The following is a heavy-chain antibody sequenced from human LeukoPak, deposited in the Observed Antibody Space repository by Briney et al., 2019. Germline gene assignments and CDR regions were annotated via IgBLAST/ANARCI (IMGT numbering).Heavy chain of an antibody. CDR1: GYTFTGYY. J-gene: IGHJ4*02. V-gene: IGHV1-2*02. CDR3: ARGFIGGSWYLPSVDY. D-gene: IGHD6-13*01. CDR2: INPNSGGT. Sequence: ASVKVSCKASGYTFTGYYMHWVRQAPGQGLEWMGWINPNSGGTNYAQKFQGRVTMTRDTPISTAYMELSRLRSDDTAVYYCARGFIGGSWYLPSVDYWGQGTLVTVSP.